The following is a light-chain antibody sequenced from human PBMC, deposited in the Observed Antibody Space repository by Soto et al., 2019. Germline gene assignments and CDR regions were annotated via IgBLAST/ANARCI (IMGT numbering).Light chain of an antibody. Sequence: QSALPQPASVSGSPGQSITISCTGTSSDVGSYNLVSWYQQHPGKAPKLRIYEGSKRPSGVSNRFSGSKSGNTASLTLSGLQAEDEADYYCCSYAGSSTYVFGTGTKLTVL. J-gene: IGLJ1*01. CDR1: SSDVGSYNL. CDR2: EGS. V-gene: IGLV2-23*01. CDR3: CSYAGSSTYV.